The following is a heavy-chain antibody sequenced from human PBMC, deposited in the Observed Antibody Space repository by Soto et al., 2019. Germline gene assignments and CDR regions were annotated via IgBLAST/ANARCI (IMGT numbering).Heavy chain of an antibody. J-gene: IGHJ3*01. Sequence: EVQLVESEGGLVQRGGSLRLSCAASGFTFNYYWMHWVRQAPGQGLVWVSHIHSDGSTTTYADSVKGRFTISRDNAKNTLYQQMNSLRAEDRAVYDCVRGDKGGFDLWGQGTTVTVSS. CDR3: VRGDKGGFDL. V-gene: IGHV3-74*01. CDR2: IHSDGSTT. CDR1: GFTFNYYW. D-gene: IGHD2-21*02.